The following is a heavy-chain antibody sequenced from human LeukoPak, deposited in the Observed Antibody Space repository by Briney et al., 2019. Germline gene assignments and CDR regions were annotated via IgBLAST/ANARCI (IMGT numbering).Heavy chain of an antibody. D-gene: IGHD3-16*01. CDR2: IYSSDNT. J-gene: IGHJ4*02. CDR1: GFTFDDYD. V-gene: IGHV3-66*02. Sequence: GGSLRLSCAASGFTFDDYDMSWVRQAPGKGLEWVSVIYSSDNTYYIDSVKGRFTISRDNSKNTLYLQMNSLRAEDTAVYYCAGRRVLDASFDYWGQGTLVTVSS. CDR3: AGRRVLDASFDY.